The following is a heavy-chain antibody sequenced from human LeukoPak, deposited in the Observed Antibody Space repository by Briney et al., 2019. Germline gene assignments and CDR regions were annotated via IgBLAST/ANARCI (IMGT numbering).Heavy chain of an antibody. CDR1: GFTFSDYY. CDR3: ARISSSYSFEGMDV. CDR2: ISSSSSYT. J-gene: IGHJ6*02. Sequence: GGSLRLSCAASGFTFSDYYMSWIRQAPGKGREWVSYISSSSSYTNYADSVKGRFTISRDNAKNSLYLQMNSLRAEDTAVYYCARISSSYSFEGMDVWGQGTTVTVSS. D-gene: IGHD6-13*01. V-gene: IGHV3-11*06.